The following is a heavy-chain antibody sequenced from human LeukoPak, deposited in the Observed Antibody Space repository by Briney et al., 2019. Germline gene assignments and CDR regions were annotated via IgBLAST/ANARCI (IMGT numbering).Heavy chain of an antibody. V-gene: IGHV3-30*01. Sequence: AGGSLRLSCAASGFTFSSYAMHWVRQAPGKGLEWVAVISYDGSNKYYADSVKSRFTISRDNSKNTLYLQMNSLRAEDTAVYYCARARQVVVAATTLDYWGQGTLVTVSS. CDR2: ISYDGSNK. CDR3: ARARQVVVAATTLDY. D-gene: IGHD2-15*01. J-gene: IGHJ4*02. CDR1: GFTFSSYA.